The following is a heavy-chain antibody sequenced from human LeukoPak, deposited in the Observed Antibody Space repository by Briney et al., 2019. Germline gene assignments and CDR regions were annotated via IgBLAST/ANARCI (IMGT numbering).Heavy chain of an antibody. J-gene: IGHJ4*02. Sequence: SGPTLVNPTQTLTLTCTFSGFSLSTSGVGVGWIRQPPGKALEWLALIYWNDDKRYSPSLKSRLTITKDTSKNQVVLTMTNMDPVDTATYYCARRRGPTDEFDYWGQRTLVTVSS. CDR2: IYWNDDK. CDR3: ARRRGPTDEFDY. D-gene: IGHD4-17*01. V-gene: IGHV2-5*01. CDR1: GFSLSTSGVG.